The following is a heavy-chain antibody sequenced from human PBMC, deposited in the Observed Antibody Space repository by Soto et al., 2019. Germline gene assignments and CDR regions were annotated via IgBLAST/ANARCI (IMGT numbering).Heavy chain of an antibody. D-gene: IGHD6-19*01. CDR1: GFTFSSYW. Sequence: EEHLVESGGGLVQPGGSLRLSCAASGFTFSSYWMSWVRQPPGKELEGVANIKQDGSEKYSVYSVRGRFTHSRDNAKNSLHLQMDSLRAEDTAMYFCERVAYVNGWIFDCCGQGTLFTFSS. CDR3: ERVAYVNGWIFDC. V-gene: IGHV3-7*01. CDR2: IKQDGSEK. J-gene: IGHJ4*01.